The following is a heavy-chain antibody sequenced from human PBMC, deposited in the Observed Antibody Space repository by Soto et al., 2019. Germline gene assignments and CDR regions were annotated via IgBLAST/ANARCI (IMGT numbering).Heavy chain of an antibody. D-gene: IGHD3-16*01. J-gene: IGHJ4*02. CDR2: IYYSGST. CDR3: ARSPRGNILGAYYFDY. Sequence: QVQLQESGPGLVKPSETLSLTCTVSGGSISSYYWSWIRQPPGKGLEWIGYIYYSGSTNYNPSLKSRVTISVDTSKNQFSLKLSSVTAADTAVYYCARSPRGNILGAYYFDYWGQGTLVTVSS. CDR1: GGSISSYY. V-gene: IGHV4-59*01.